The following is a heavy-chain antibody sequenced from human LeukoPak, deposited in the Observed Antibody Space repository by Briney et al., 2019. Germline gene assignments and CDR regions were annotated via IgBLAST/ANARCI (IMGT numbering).Heavy chain of an antibody. CDR3: TTETHIVVVLPNWFYP. D-gene: IGHD2-2*01. CDR2: IKSKTDGATT. CDR1: GFTFSNAW. V-gene: IGHV3-15*01. J-gene: IGHJ5*02. Sequence: GGPLLLSCAASGFTFSNAWMSCVRQAPGKGLEWVGRIKSKTDGATTDYAAPVKGRFTISSDDSKNTLYLKMNSLNTEDTAVYYCTTETHIVVVLPNWFYPWGQGTLVTVSS.